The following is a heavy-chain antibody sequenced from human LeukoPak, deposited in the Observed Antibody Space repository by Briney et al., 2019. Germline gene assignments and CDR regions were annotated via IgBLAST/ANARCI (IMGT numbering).Heavy chain of an antibody. V-gene: IGHV4-39*01. CDR1: GGSISTDSHY. J-gene: IGHJ4*02. CDR3: ARHGYYDSSGVDY. Sequence: SETLSLTCIVSGGSISTDSHYWGWIRQPPGKGLQWIGNIYYSGSAYYNPSLESRVTVSVDTSRNQFSLKLNAVTAADTAVYYCARHGYYDSSGVDYWGQGTLVTVSS. D-gene: IGHD3-22*01. CDR2: IYYSGSA.